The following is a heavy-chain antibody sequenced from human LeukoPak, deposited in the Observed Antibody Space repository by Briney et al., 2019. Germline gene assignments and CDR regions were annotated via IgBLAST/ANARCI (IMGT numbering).Heavy chain of an antibody. CDR3: AKIRLEESATGY. CDR1: GFTFDDYA. Sequence: GRSLRLSCAASGFTFDDYAMHWVRQAPGKGLEWVSGISWNSGSIGYADSVKGRFTISRDNAKNSLYLQMNSLRAEDTAVYYCAKIRLEESATGYWGQGTLVTVSS. J-gene: IGHJ4*02. D-gene: IGHD2-15*01. V-gene: IGHV3-9*01. CDR2: ISWNSGSI.